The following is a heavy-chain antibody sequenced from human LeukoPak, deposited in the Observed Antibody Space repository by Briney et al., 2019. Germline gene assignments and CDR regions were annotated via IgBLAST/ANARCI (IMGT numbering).Heavy chain of an antibody. Sequence: KPGGSLRLSCAASGFTFSSSTMNWVRQAPGKGLEWVSCISSGSSYIHYADSVKGRFTISRDNSKNTLYLQMNSLRAEDTAVYYCASDILTGYYNHTDYYYYYGMDVWGQGTTVTVSS. D-gene: IGHD3-9*01. V-gene: IGHV3-21*01. CDR3: ASDILTGYYNHTDYYYYYGMDV. CDR2: ISSGSSYI. J-gene: IGHJ6*02. CDR1: GFTFSSST.